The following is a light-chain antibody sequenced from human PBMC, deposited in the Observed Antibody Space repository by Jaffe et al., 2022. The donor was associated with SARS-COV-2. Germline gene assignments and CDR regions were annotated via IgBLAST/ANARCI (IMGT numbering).Light chain of an antibody. CDR1: QNVNSW. CDR3: QHSNSYPIT. CDR2: KAS. V-gene: IGKV1-5*03. J-gene: IGKJ5*01. Sequence: DIQLTQSPFTLSASVGDRVTITCRASQNVNSWLAWYQQKGGRPPKPLIYKASNLQSGVPSRFSASGSGTEFTLTISSLQPDDFATYYCQHSNSYPITFGQGTRLEIK.